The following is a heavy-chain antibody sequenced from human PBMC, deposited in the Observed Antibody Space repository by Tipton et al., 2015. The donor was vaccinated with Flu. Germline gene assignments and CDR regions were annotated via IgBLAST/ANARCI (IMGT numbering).Heavy chain of an antibody. CDR3: ARMMLTQYSYYTMDV. CDR2: IYYSGTT. V-gene: IGHV4-39*07. J-gene: IGHJ6*02. Sequence: TLSLTCSVSGGSVTIRGYCWGWFRRPPGKGLEYIGTIYYSGTTYHNPSLKRRLSLSMDSSRNPFSLGLSSVTDADTAVYYCARMMLTQYSYYTMDVWGQGTAVAVSS. CDR1: GGSVTIRGYC. D-gene: IGHD2/OR15-2a*01.